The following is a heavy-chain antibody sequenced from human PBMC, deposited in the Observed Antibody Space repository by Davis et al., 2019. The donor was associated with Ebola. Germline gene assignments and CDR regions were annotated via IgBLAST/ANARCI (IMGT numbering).Heavy chain of an antibody. CDR2: IYYSGST. Sequence: SETLSLTCTVSGGSISSYYWSWIRQPPGKGLEWIGYIYYSGSTNYNPSLKSRVTISVDTSKNQFSLKLSSVTAADTAVYYCTVTTTDDYWGQGTLVTVSS. V-gene: IGHV4-59*08. D-gene: IGHD3-22*01. CDR3: TVTTTDDY. J-gene: IGHJ4*02. CDR1: GGSISSYY.